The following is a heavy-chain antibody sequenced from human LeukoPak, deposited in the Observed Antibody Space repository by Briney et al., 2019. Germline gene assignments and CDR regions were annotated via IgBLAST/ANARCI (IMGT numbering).Heavy chain of an antibody. V-gene: IGHV1-3*01. Sequence: VASVKVSCKASGYTFTNYLMHWVRQAPGQRLEWMGWINAGNGNTKYPQNFQDRVTITRDTSANTAYMELSSLRSEDTAVYYCARGTAYGGYVNYWGQGTLVTVSS. D-gene: IGHD5-12*01. J-gene: IGHJ4*02. CDR3: ARGTAYGGYVNY. CDR1: GYTFTNYL. CDR2: INAGNGNT.